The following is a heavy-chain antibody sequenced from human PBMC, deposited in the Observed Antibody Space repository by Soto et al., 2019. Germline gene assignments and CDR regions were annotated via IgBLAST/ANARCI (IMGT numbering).Heavy chain of an antibody. J-gene: IGHJ6*02. CDR3: VKDRDSNSWPSRDV. CDR1: GYTFTRNG. Sequence: ASVKVSCKTSGYTFTRNGISWVRQAPGQGLEWMGWISPKNGSIKYAQKFQGRVIMTTDTSTSTAYMEVRSLRSDDTAVYYCVKDRDSNSWPSRDVWGPGTTVTVSS. V-gene: IGHV1-18*01. CDR2: ISPKNGSI. D-gene: IGHD3-22*01.